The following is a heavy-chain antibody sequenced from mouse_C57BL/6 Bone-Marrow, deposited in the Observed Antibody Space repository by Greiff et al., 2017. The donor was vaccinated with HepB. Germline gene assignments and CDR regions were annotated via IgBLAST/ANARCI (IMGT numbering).Heavy chain of an antibody. V-gene: IGHV1-81*01. CDR3: ARRAIYYYGSSFFAY. D-gene: IGHD1-1*01. J-gene: IGHJ3*01. Sequence: QVQLQQSGAELARPGASVKLSCKASGYTFTSYGISWVKQRTGQGLEWIGEIYPRSGNTYYNEKFKGKATLTADKSSSTAYMELRSLTSEDSAVYFCARRAIYYYGSSFFAYWGQGTLVTVSA. CDR1: GYTFTSYG. CDR2: IYPRSGNT.